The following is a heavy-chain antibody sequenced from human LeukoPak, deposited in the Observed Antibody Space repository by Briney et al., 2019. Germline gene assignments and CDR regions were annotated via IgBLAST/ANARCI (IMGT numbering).Heavy chain of an antibody. D-gene: IGHD6-25*01. CDR1: GFHFSSYW. V-gene: IGHV3-74*01. CDR3: ARGGGSHAFDL. J-gene: IGHJ3*01. Sequence: GGSLRLSCAASGFHFSSYWIHWVRQAPGKGLVWVSRINNDGSDIIYADSVKGRFAMSRDNAENTLFLQMSGLRTEDTALYYCARGGGSHAFDLWGQGTMVTVSP. CDR2: INNDGSDI.